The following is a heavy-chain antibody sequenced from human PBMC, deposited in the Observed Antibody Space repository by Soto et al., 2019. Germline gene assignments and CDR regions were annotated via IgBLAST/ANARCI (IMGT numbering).Heavy chain of an antibody. J-gene: IGHJ6*02. D-gene: IGHD2-21*01. V-gene: IGHV3-21*01. CDR1: GFTFSSYS. CDR2: ISSSSSYI. CDR3: ATNKVNNSYYYYGMDV. Sequence: GGSLRLSCAASGFTFSSYSMNWVRQAPGKGLEWVSSISSSSSYIYYADSVKGRFTISRDNAKNSLYLQMNSLRAEDTAVYYCATNKVNNSYYYYGMDVWGQGTTVTVSS.